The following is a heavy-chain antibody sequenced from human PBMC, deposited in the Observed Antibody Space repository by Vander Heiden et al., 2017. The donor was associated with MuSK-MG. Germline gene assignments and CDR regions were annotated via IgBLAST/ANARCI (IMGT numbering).Heavy chain of an antibody. CDR2: IGTSGDT. Sequence: EVQLVESGGGLVQPGGSLRLSCAASGFTFSSYDMHWVRQATGKGLEWVLAIGTSGDTYYPGPVKGRFTIPRENAKDSLYLQMKSLGAGETAVYYRARGFSYGGLIDYWGQGTLVTVSS. D-gene: IGHD4-17*01. CDR1: GFTFSSYD. J-gene: IGHJ4*02. V-gene: IGHV3-13*01. CDR3: ARGFSYGGLIDY.